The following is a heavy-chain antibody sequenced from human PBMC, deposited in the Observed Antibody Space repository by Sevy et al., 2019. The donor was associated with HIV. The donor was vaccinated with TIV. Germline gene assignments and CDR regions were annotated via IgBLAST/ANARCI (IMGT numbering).Heavy chain of an antibody. CDR3: AREYRAGWFDP. V-gene: IGHV4-31*03. D-gene: IGHD2-2*02. J-gene: IGHJ5*02. CDR2: IYYSGST. CDR1: GGSISSGGYY. Sequence: SETLSLTCTVSGGSISSGGYYWSWIRQHPGKGLEWIGYIYYSGSTYYNPSLKSRVTISVDTSKNQFSLKLSSVTAADTAVYYCAREYRAGWFDPWGQGTLVTVSS.